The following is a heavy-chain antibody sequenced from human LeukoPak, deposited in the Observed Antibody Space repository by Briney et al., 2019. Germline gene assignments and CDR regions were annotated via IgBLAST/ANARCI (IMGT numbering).Heavy chain of an antibody. D-gene: IGHD6-13*01. CDR3: ANFKAAAADY. V-gene: IGHV3-30*02. J-gene: IGHJ4*02. Sequence: GGSLRLSCAASGFTFSSYAMDWVRQAPGKGLEWVAFIRSDGSNKYYADSVKGRSTISRDNSKNTLYLQMNSLRAEDTAVYYCANFKAAAADYWGQGTLVTVSS. CDR1: GFTFSSYA. CDR2: IRSDGSNK.